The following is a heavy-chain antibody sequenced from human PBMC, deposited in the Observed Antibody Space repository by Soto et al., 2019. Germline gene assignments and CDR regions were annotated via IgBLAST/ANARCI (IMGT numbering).Heavy chain of an antibody. CDR3: ARGWYYFDF. CDR2: IYYGGAT. J-gene: IGHJ4*02. V-gene: IGHV4-38-2*01. CDR1: GEPMTGGYY. Sequence: PSETLSLTCDVSGEPMTGGYYWGWIRHSPGKGLEWIGSIYYGGATYYNPSLRGRLTISIDASKNQFSLRLTSVTAADTALYYCARGWYYFDFWGQGTLVTVSS. D-gene: IGHD2-8*01.